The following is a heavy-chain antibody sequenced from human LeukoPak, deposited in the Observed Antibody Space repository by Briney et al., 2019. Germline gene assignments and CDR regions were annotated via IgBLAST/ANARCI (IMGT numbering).Heavy chain of an antibody. CDR3: AKDRYCGGGTCYWSYFDY. J-gene: IGHJ4*02. V-gene: IGHV3-23*01. CDR2: ISGGGGST. D-gene: IGHD2-15*01. CDR1: GFTFRTYA. Sequence: TGGSLRLSCAASGFTFRTYAMSWVRQAPGKGLEWVSAISGGGGSTYYAGSVKGRFTISRDNSKNTLFLQMNSLRAEDTAVYYCAKDRYCGGGTCYWSYFDYWGQGTLVTVSS.